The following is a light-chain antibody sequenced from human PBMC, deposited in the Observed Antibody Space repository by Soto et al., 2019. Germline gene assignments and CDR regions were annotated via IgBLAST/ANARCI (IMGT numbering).Light chain of an antibody. J-gene: IGKJ2*01. CDR1: QSVSSY. CDR3: QQRSNWPPYT. CDR2: DAS. Sequence: EIVLTQSPATLSLSPGERATLSCRASQSVSSYLAWYQQKPGQAPRLLIYDASNRVTGIPARFSGSGSGTDFTLIISSLEPEDFAVYYCQQRSNWPPYTFGQGIELEIK. V-gene: IGKV3-11*01.